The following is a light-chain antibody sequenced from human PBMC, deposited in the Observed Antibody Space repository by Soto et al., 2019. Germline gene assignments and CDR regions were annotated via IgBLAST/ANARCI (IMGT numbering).Light chain of an antibody. Sequence: EIVLTQSPATLSLSPGERATLSCGASQSVNSNYLAWYQQKPGLAPRLLIYDASTRATGIPDRFSGSGSGTAFTLTISRLEPEDFAVYYCQQFGSSPSTIGQGTRVEIK. V-gene: IGKV3D-20*01. CDR1: QSVNSNY. CDR3: QQFGSSPST. CDR2: DAS. J-gene: IGKJ1*01.